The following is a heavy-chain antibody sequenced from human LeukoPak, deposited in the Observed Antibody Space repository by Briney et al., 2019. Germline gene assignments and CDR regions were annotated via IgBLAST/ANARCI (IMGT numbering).Heavy chain of an antibody. CDR1: GFTFSSYS. D-gene: IGHD4-17*01. J-gene: IGHJ4*02. V-gene: IGHV3-21*01. CDR3: ARGDPYGDYALDY. Sequence: PGGSLRLSCAASGFTFSSYSMNWVRQAPGKGLEWVSSISSSSSYIYYADSVKGRFTISRDNAKNSLYLQMNSLRAEDTAVYYCARGDPYGDYALDYWGQGTLVTVSS. CDR2: ISSSSSYI.